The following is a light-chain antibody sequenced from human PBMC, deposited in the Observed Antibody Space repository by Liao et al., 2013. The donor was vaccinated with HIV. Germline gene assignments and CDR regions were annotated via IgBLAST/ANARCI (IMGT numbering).Light chain of an antibody. Sequence: SYELTQPPSVSVSPGQTASITCSGDKLGAKYACWYQQKPGQSPVLVIYQDTKRPSGIPERFSGSNSGHTATLTISGAQAMDEADYYCQAWDSTAAVFGTGTEVTVL. J-gene: IGLJ1*01. CDR3: QAWDSTAAV. CDR2: QDT. V-gene: IGLV3-1*01. CDR1: KLGAKY.